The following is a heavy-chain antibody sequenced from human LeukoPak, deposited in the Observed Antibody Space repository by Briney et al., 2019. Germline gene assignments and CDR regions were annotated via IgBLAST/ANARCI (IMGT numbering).Heavy chain of an antibody. CDR1: GVSFSVYH. Sequence: AETLSLTCTVSGVSFSVYHWNWVRHSAGKGLEWVGRVYGGGTPHSTPSLTSRVTMSMDTSKNQFFLMLTSVTAADTAVYYCARAKWVGDSCFKNWRQG. CDR2: VYGGGTP. J-gene: IGHJ4*02. V-gene: IGHV4-4*07. CDR3: ARAKWVGDSCFKN. D-gene: IGHD3-10*01.